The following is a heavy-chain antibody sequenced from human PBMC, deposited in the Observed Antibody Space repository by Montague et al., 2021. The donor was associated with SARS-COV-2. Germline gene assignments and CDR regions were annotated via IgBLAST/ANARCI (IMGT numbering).Heavy chain of an antibody. CDR1: GGSLSGYY. CDR3: ARGRRRYNWRDETSYYYGMGV. V-gene: IGHV4-34*01. J-gene: IGHJ6*02. CDR2: INHSGST. D-gene: IGHD1-20*01. Sequence: SETLSLTCAVYGGSLSGYYWSWIRQPPGKGLEWIGEINHSGSTNYNPSLKSRVTISLDTSKNQFSLKLSSVTAADTAVYYCARGRRRYNWRDETSYYYGMGVWGQGTTGTVSS.